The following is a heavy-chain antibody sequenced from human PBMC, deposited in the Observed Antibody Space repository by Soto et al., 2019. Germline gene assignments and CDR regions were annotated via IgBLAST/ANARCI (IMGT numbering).Heavy chain of an antibody. D-gene: IGHD2-2*01. J-gene: IGHJ4*02. CDR2: ISYDGSKK. V-gene: IGHV3-30-3*01. Sequence: GGSLRLSCAASGFNLSRSAMNWVRQAPGKGLEWLSVISYDGSKKYYADSVKGRFTISRDDSKNTLYLQMHSLRADDTAVYYCTRDRCSGTSCYFRYWGQGTLVTVSS. CDR3: TRDRCSGTSCYFRY. CDR1: GFNLSRSA.